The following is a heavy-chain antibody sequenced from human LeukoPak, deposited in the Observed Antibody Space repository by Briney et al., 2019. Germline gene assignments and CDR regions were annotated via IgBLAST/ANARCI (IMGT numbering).Heavy chain of an antibody. D-gene: IGHD1-1*01. CDR1: AFTFNTYW. CDR2: INGDESST. V-gene: IGHV3-74*01. J-gene: IGHJ4*02. Sequence: PGGSLRLSCAASAFTFNTYWMHWVGQVPGRGVEGVSRINGDESSTNYADSVKGRFTISRDNAKDTLYLHMNSLTAEDTAVYYCARDSIQLWPNAIDFWGQGTLVTVSS. CDR3: ARDSIQLWPNAIDF.